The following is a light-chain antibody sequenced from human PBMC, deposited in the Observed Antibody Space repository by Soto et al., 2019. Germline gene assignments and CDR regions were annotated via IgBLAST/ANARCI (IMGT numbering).Light chain of an antibody. J-gene: IGLJ1*01. CDR3: CSYAGSSTYV. CDR2: EVS. CDR1: SSDVGSYNL. Sequence: QSVLTQPASVSGFPGQSITISRTGTSSDVGSYNLVSWYQQHPGKAPKLMIYEVSKRPSGVSNRFSGSKSGNTASLTISGLQAEDEADYYCCSYAGSSTYVFGTGTKVTVL. V-gene: IGLV2-23*02.